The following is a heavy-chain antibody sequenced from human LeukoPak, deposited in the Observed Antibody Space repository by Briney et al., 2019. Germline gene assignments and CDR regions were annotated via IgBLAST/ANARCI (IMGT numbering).Heavy chain of an antibody. CDR1: GFTFSSYA. J-gene: IGHJ4*02. D-gene: IGHD3-3*01. CDR3: AKARSGYSSYYFDY. CDR2: ISGSGGST. Sequence: PGGSLRLSCEASGFTFSSYAMSWVRQAPGKGLEWVSAISGSGGSTYYADSVKGRFTISRDNSKNTLYLQMNSLRAEDTAVYYCAKARSGYSSYYFDYWGQGTLVTVSS. V-gene: IGHV3-23*01.